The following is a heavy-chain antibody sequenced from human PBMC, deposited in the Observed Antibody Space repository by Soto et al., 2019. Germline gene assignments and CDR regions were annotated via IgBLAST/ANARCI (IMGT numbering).Heavy chain of an antibody. V-gene: IGHV3-66*01. CDR1: GFTVSSNY. J-gene: IGHJ5*02. CDR3: ARESRYYDSSGYSWFDP. CDR2: IYSGGST. D-gene: IGHD3-22*01. Sequence: PGGSLRLSCAASGFTVSSNYMSWVRQAPGKGLEWVSVIYSGGSTYYADSVKGRFTISRDNSKNTLYLQMNSLRAEDTAVYYCARESRYYDSSGYSWFDPWGQGTLVTVS.